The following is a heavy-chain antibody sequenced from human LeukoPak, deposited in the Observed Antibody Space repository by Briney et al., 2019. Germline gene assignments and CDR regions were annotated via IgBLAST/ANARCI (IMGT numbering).Heavy chain of an antibody. V-gene: IGHV3-20*04. CDR1: GFTLYDYG. CDR3: ARGCISIFGRIIYQDY. Sequence: GGSLRLSCAASGFTLYDYGMRWGRQAPGKGLEWVSGINCNGGSTAYADSVKGRFTISRDKAKNTLYLQMKSLRAEDKAFYYCARGCISIFGRIIYQDYWGQGTLVTVSS. D-gene: IGHD3-3*01. CDR2: INCNGGST. J-gene: IGHJ4*02.